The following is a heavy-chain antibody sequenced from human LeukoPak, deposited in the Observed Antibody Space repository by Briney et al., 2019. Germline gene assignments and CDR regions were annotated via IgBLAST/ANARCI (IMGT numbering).Heavy chain of an antibody. Sequence: SETLSLTCTVSGGSISSYYWSWIRQPPGKGLEWIGYIYYSGSTYYNPSLKSRVTISVDRSKNQFSLKLSSVTAADTAVYYCAREPGALYYYYMDVWGKGTTVTVSS. D-gene: IGHD1-14*01. CDR2: IYYSGST. CDR3: AREPGALYYYYMDV. J-gene: IGHJ6*03. CDR1: GGSISSYY. V-gene: IGHV4-59*12.